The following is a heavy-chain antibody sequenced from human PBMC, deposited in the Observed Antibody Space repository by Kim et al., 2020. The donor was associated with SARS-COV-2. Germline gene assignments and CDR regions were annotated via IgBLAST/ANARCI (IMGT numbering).Heavy chain of an antibody. CDR3: AKARQREIVVVITTAYYGMDV. CDR1: GFTFSSYA. J-gene: IGHJ6*02. D-gene: IGHD3-22*01. Sequence: GGSLRLSCAASGFTFSSYAMSWVRQAPGKGLEWVSAISGSGGSTYYADSVKGRFTISRDNSKNTLYLQMNSLRAEDTAVYYCAKARQREIVVVITTAYYGMDVWGQGTTVTVSS. CDR2: ISGSGGST. V-gene: IGHV3-23*01.